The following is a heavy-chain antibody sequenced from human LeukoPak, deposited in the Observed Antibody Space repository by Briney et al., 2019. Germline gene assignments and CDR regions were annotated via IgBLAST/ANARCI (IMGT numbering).Heavy chain of an antibody. D-gene: IGHD3-10*01. CDR3: ARRSGSYYYFDY. CDR2: IYPGDSDT. V-gene: IGHV5-51*01. Sequence: GESLKISCKVSGYTFTNYWIGWVRQMPGEGLEWMEIIYPGDSDTRYSPSFQGQVTISADKSINTAYLQWSSLKASDTAMYYCARRSGSYYYFDYWGQGTLVTVSA. CDR1: GYTFTNYW. J-gene: IGHJ4*02.